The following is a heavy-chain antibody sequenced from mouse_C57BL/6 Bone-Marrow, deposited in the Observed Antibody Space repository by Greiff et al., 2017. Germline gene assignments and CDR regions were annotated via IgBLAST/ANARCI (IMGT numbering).Heavy chain of an antibody. CDR2: IYPRSGNT. V-gene: IGHV1-81*01. CDR3: ARYDYESYWYFDV. CDR1: GYTFTSYG. D-gene: IGHD2-4*01. Sequence: VQLQQSGAELARPGASVKLSCKASGYTFTSYGISWVKQRTGQGLEWIGEIYPRSGNTYYNEKFKGKATLTADKSSSKAYMELRSLTSEDSAVYFCARYDYESYWYFDVWGTGTTVTVSS. J-gene: IGHJ1*03.